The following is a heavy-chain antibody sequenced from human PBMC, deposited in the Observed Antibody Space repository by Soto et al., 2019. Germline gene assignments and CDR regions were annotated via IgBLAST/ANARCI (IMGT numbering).Heavy chain of an antibody. CDR3: AMTEWLSTGSFDY. CDR1: GGSISSYY. CDR2: IYYSGST. V-gene: IGHV4-59*08. D-gene: IGHD3-3*01. Sequence: QVQLQESGPGLVKPSETLSLTCPVSGGSISSYYWSWIRQPPGKGLEWIGYIYYSGSTNYNPSLKSRVTISADTSKNQFSLKLKSVTAADTAVYYCAMTEWLSTGSFDYWGQGTLVTVSS. J-gene: IGHJ4*02.